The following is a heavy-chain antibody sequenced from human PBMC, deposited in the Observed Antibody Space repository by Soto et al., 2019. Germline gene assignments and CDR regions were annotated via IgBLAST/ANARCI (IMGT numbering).Heavy chain of an antibody. D-gene: IGHD5-18*01. CDR2: IWYDGSSK. J-gene: IGHJ4*02. CDR1: GFTFSSYG. V-gene: IGHV3-33*06. CDR3: ANDHNRANPFG. Sequence: GGSLRLSCAASGFTFSSYGMHWVRQAPGKGLEWVAVIWYDGSSKYYADSVKGRFTISRDNSKNTLYLQMNSLRAEDTAVYYCANDHNRANPFGWGQGTLVTVSS.